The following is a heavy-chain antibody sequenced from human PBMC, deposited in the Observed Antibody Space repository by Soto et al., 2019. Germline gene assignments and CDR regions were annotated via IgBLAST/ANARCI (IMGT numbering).Heavy chain of an antibody. Sequence: SVKVSCKASGGTFSSYTISWVRQAPGQGLEWMGRIIPILGIANYAQKFQGRVTITADKSTSTAYMELSSLRSEDTAVYYCAREGISIYGMDVWGQGTTVTVSS. J-gene: IGHJ6*02. V-gene: IGHV1-69*04. CDR2: IIPILGIA. CDR3: AREGISIYGMDV. CDR1: GGTFSSYT.